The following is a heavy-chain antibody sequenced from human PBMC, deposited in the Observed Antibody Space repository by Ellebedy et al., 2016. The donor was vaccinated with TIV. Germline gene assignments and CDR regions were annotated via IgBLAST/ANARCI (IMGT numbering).Heavy chain of an antibody. V-gene: IGHV3-7*01. J-gene: IGHJ3*01. CDR3: ATDGSYGDYRSPTHAFEV. D-gene: IGHD4-17*01. Sequence: GESLKISCAASGFSFISYWMTWVRQAPGKGLEWVANINQDGSENYYVDSVKGRFTISRDNAKNSLYLQMNSLRAEDTAVYYCATDGSYGDYRSPTHAFEVWGQGTMVTVSS. CDR2: INQDGSEN. CDR1: GFSFISYW.